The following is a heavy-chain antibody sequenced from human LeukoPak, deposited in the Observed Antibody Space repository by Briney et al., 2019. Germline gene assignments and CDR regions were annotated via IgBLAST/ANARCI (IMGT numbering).Heavy chain of an antibody. D-gene: IGHD3-3*01. CDR1: GDSINSAAYY. CDR2: IYYSGST. J-gene: IGHJ4*02. V-gene: IGHV4-31*03. Sequence: SETLSLTCTVSGDSINSAAYYWGWIRQHPGKGLEWIGYIYYSGSTSYNPSLQSRVTISIDTSKNQFSLKLSSVTAADTAVYYCARDNDFWSGYYSFDFWGRGTLVTVSS. CDR3: ARDNDFWSGYYSFDF.